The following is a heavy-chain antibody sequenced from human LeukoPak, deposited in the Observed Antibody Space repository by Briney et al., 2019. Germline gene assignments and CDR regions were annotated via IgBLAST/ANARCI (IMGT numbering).Heavy chain of an antibody. CDR1: GFTFTDYF. D-gene: IGHD1-1*01. J-gene: IGHJ5*02. CDR2: IKHNGGEK. Sequence: GGSLRLSCVASGFTFTDYFMSWVRQAPGKGLEWVASIKHNGGEKYYVDSVKGRFTISRDNAKNSLYLEMSSLRVEDTAVYYCARDSPRTGPWGQGTLVTVSS. CDR3: ARDSPRTGP. V-gene: IGHV3-7*01.